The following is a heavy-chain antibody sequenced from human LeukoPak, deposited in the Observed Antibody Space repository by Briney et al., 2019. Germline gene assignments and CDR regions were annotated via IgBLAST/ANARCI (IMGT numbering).Heavy chain of an antibody. Sequence: GGSLRLSCAASGFTFSSYAMSWVHQAPGKGLEWVSAISGSGGSTYYADSVKGRFTISRDNSKNTLYLQMNSLRAEDTAVYYCASRGRIFIVPYAFDIWGQGTMVTVSS. CDR2: ISGSGGST. CDR3: ASRGRIFIVPYAFDI. CDR1: GFTFSSYA. J-gene: IGHJ3*02. D-gene: IGHD3-10*01. V-gene: IGHV3-23*01.